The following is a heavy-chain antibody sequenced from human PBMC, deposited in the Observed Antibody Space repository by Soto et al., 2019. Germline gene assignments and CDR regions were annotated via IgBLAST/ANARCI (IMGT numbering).Heavy chain of an antibody. CDR3: ARGTYGDYSPYYYCMDV. D-gene: IGHD4-17*01. J-gene: IGHJ6*02. Sequence: SETLSLTCAVSGGSMSSGTYYWGWIRQPPGKGLDWIGSIYYSGTTYYRPSLKSRVAISVETSKKYFSLRLRSVTAAETAVYYCARGTYGDYSPYYYCMDVWGQGTKVTVSS. CDR2: IYYSGTT. V-gene: IGHV4-39*02. CDR1: GGSMSSGTYY.